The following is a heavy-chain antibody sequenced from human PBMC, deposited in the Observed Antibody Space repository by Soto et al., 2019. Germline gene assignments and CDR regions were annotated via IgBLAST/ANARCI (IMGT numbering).Heavy chain of an antibody. V-gene: IGHV4-34*01. Sequence: PSETLSLTCAVYGGSFSGYYWSWIRQPPGKGLEWIGEINHSGSTDYNPSLKSRVTISVDTSKNQFSLKLSSVTAADTAVYYCARVRRSGSYYIYYYYGMDVWGQGTTVTSP. J-gene: IGHJ6*02. D-gene: IGHD1-26*01. CDR1: GGSFSGYY. CDR3: ARVRRSGSYYIYYYYGMDV. CDR2: INHSGST.